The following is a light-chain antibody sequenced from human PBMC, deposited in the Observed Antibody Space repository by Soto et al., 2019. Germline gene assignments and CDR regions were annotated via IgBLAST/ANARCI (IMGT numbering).Light chain of an antibody. CDR2: DVS. Sequence: DIQMTQSPSTLSASVGDKVTITCRTSQSPGNWLAWDQHRPGKAPKLLIYDVSTLENGVPSRFSVSVSWTAFTLTISDLQTSDFATYYCQHYIPYSPWVFGQGTMVEFK. CDR1: QSPGNW. J-gene: IGKJ2*01. CDR3: QHYIPYSPWV. V-gene: IGKV1-5*01.